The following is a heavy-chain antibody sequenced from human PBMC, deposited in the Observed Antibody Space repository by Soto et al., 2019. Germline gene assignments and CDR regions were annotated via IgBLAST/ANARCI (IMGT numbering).Heavy chain of an antibody. CDR2: ILVGGST. Sequence: GGSLRLSCAVSGFICSSYDMSWVRQAPGKGLEWVSTILVGGSTHYEDSVKGRFTISRDTSKNTVYLQMNSPTAGDTAFYYCAKATATSGGAFEIYGQGTMVTVSS. CDR3: AKATATSGGAFEI. D-gene: IGHD1-1*01. CDR1: GFICSSYD. J-gene: IGHJ3*02. V-gene: IGHV3-23*01.